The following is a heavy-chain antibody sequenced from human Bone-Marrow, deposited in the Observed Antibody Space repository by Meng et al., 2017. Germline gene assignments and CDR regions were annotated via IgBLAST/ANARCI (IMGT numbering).Heavy chain of an antibody. CDR3: ARFTPFDY. CDR2: INSDGSIT. J-gene: IGHJ4*02. V-gene: IGHV3-74*01. CDR1: GFTFSNYW. Sequence: EGQLVEAGGALVQPGGSLRLSCAASGFTFSNYWMHWVRQAPGKGLVWVSRINSDGSITYYAGSVKGRFTISRDNAKNTLYLQMNSLRAEDTAMYYCARFTPFDYWGQGTLVTVSS.